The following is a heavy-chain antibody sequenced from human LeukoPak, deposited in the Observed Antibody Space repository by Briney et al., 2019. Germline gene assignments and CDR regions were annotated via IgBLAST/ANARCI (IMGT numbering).Heavy chain of an antibody. V-gene: IGHV4-59*01. J-gene: IGHJ6*04. CDR3: ARDGSGSSADV. Sequence: SETLSLTCAVSGVSISSSYWSWIRQPPGKGLEWMGYIHYSGNTNYNPSLKSRVAMSIDTSKNQFSLKLTSVTAADTALYYCARDGSGSSADVWGKGTSVTVSS. CDR1: GVSISSSY. D-gene: IGHD6-6*01. CDR2: IHYSGNT.